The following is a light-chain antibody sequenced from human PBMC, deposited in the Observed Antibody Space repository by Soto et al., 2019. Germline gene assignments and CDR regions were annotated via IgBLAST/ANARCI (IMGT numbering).Light chain of an antibody. CDR3: QHLNNYPPFT. V-gene: IGKV1-9*01. CDR2: GTF. CDR1: QDIKPY. J-gene: IGKJ3*01. Sequence: IQLTQSPSSLSASVGDRVSITCRASQDIKPYLAWYQQKQGKAPKLLISGTFTLQSGVPSRFNGSGSGTDFTLTISRLQPEDFATYYCQHLNNYPPFTCGPGTKVDLE.